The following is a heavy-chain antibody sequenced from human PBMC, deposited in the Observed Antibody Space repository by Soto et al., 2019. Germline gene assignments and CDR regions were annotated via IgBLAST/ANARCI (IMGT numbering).Heavy chain of an antibody. Sequence: EVQLLESGGGLVQPGGSLRLSCAASGFTFISYAMSWVRQAPGKGLEWVSGISGSGGSTHYADSVKCRFTITRDNPKNTLYLQMDSLRAEDTAVYYCAKWPSPRAYCGGHCFFDSWGQGTLVTVSS. J-gene: IGHJ4*02. CDR1: GFTFISYA. V-gene: IGHV3-23*01. CDR2: ISGSGGST. CDR3: AKWPSPRAYCGGHCFFDS. D-gene: IGHD2-21*02.